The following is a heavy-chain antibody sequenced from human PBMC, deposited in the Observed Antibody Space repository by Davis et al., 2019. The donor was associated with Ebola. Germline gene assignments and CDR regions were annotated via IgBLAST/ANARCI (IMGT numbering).Heavy chain of an antibody. CDR3: AKVNVVLNGAFDS. D-gene: IGHD2-8*01. Sequence: PGGSLRLSCAASGFTFTNYWMHWVRQTPGKGLVWVSRVNDDGSGTSYADSVKGRFTISRDNAKNSLYLQMNSLRVEDTAIYYCAKVNVVLNGAFDSWGQGTLVTVSS. CDR2: VNDDGSGT. CDR1: GFTFTNYW. V-gene: IGHV3-74*01. J-gene: IGHJ4*02.